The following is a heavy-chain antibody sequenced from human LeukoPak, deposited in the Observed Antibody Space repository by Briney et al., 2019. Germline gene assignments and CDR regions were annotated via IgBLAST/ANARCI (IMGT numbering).Heavy chain of an antibody. CDR2: IYTSGST. CDR3: ARGATNSLLLRYFDWSIKGGAFDI. Sequence: SETLSLTCTVSGGSISSYYWSWIRQPAGKGLEWIGRIYTSGSTNYNPSLKSRVTMSVDTSKNQFSLKLSSVTAADTAVYYCARGATNSLLLRYFDWSIKGGAFDIWGQGTMVTVSS. CDR1: GGSISSYY. D-gene: IGHD3-9*01. J-gene: IGHJ3*02. V-gene: IGHV4-4*07.